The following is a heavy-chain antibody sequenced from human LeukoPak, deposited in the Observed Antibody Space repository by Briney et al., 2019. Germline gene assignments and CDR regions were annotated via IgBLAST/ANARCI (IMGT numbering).Heavy chain of an antibody. V-gene: IGHV1-46*01. CDR2: INPSGGST. D-gene: IGHD3-22*01. Sequence: GASVKVSCKASGYTFTSYYMHCVRQAPGQGLEWMGIINPSGGSTTYAQKFQGRLTMTRDMSTSTVYMELSSLRSEDTAVYYCAREARGDYDSSGSSIYWGQGTLVTVSS. CDR1: GYTFTSYY. CDR3: AREARGDYDSSGSSIY. J-gene: IGHJ4*02.